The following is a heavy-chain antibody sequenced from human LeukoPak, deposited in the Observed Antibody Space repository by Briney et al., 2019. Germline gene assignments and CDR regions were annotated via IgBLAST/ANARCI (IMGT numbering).Heavy chain of an antibody. Sequence: PGESLKISCKGSGYSFTSYWIGWVRQMPGKGLEWMGIIYPGDSDTRYSPSFQGQVTISGDKSISNAYLQWRRLKASDTAMYYCARRGVRAAAGTAFDYWGQGTLVTVSS. CDR2: IYPGDSDT. CDR3: ARRGVRAAAGTAFDY. J-gene: IGHJ4*02. V-gene: IGHV5-51*01. D-gene: IGHD6-13*01. CDR1: GYSFTSYW.